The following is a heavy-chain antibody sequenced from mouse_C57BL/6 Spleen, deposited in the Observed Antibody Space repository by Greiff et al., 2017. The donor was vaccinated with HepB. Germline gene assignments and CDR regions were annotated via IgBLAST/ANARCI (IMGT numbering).Heavy chain of an antibody. Sequence: EVQLQQSGAELVRPGASVKLSCTASGFNIKDDYMHWVKQRPEQGLEWIGWIDPENGDTEYASKFQGKATIPADTSSNTAYLQLSSLTSEDTAVYYCTNFRGDYAMDYWGQGTSVTVSS. CDR1: GFNIKDDY. J-gene: IGHJ4*01. CDR2: IDPENGDT. V-gene: IGHV14-4*01. D-gene: IGHD1-3*01. CDR3: TNFRGDYAMDY.